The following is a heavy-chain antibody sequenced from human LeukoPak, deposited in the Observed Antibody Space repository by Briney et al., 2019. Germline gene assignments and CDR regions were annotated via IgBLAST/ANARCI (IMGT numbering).Heavy chain of an antibody. CDR3: ARAAPYYYGWGSYFDY. CDR1: GGSFSGYY. J-gene: IGHJ4*02. Sequence: SETLSLTCAVYGGSFSGYYWSWIRQPPGKGLEWIGEINHSGSTNYNPSLKSRVTISVDTSKNQFSLKLSSVTAADTAVYYCARAAPYYYGWGSYFDYWGQGTLVTVSS. D-gene: IGHD3-10*01. V-gene: IGHV4-34*01. CDR2: INHSGST.